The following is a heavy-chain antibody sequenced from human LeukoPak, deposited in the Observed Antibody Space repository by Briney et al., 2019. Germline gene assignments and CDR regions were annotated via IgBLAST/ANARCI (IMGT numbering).Heavy chain of an antibody. Sequence: GASVKVSCKVSGYTLTELSMHWVRQAPGKGLEWMGGFDPEDGETIYAQKFQGRVTMTEDTSTDTAYMELSSLRSEDTAVYYCATARGRPILRFLEWSNRRWFDPWGQGTLVTVSS. J-gene: IGHJ5*02. D-gene: IGHD3-3*01. CDR3: ATARGRPILRFLEWSNRRWFDP. CDR2: FDPEDGET. CDR1: GYTLTELS. V-gene: IGHV1-24*01.